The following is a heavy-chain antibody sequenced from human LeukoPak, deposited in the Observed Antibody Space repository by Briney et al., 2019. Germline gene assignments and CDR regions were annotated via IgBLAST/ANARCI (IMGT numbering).Heavy chain of an antibody. CDR1: GFTFSSYW. D-gene: IGHD7-27*01. J-gene: IGHJ4*02. Sequence: GGSLRLSCAASGFTFSSYWMHWVRQAPGKGLVWVSHLNNDGSSTTYADSVKGRFTISRDNAKNTLYLQMNSLRGEDTAVYYCARDGLGFDYWGPGTLVTVSS. V-gene: IGHV3-74*01. CDR3: ARDGLGFDY. CDR2: LNNDGSST.